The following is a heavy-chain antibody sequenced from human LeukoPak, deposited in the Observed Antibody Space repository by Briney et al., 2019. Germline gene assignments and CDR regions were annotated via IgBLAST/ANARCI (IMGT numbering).Heavy chain of an antibody. CDR2: IYSGGST. V-gene: IGHV3-66*04. J-gene: IGHJ4*02. CDR3: ARPTFASFDN. D-gene: IGHD2/OR15-2a*01. Sequence: GWSLTLSCAASGFTVSSNYMSWVRQPPCKGLEWVSVIYSGGSTYYADSVKGRFTFSRDNSKNTLYLQMNSLRAEDTAVYYCARPTFASFDNWGQGTLVTVSS. CDR1: GFTVSSNY.